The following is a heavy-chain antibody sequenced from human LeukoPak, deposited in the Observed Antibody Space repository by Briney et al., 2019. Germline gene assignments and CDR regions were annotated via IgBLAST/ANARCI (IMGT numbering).Heavy chain of an antibody. Sequence: KPSETLSLTCSVSGGSISSSSYYWGWIRQPPGKGLEWIGSIYYSGSTYYNPSLKSRVTISVDTSKNQFSLKLNSVTAADTAVYYCARTKDQPLTIDYWGQGTLVTVSS. CDR2: IYYSGST. V-gene: IGHV4-39*07. D-gene: IGHD2-2*01. J-gene: IGHJ4*02. CDR1: GGSISSSSYY. CDR3: ARTKDQPLTIDY.